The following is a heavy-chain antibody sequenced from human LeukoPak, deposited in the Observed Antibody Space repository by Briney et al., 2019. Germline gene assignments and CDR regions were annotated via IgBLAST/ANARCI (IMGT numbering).Heavy chain of an antibody. CDR1: GFTFSSYA. CDR3: ANRLAHGWYDSDAFDI. J-gene: IGHJ3*02. V-gene: IGHV3-23*01. Sequence: PGGSLRLSCAASGFTFSSYAMSWVRQAPGKGLEWVSAISGSGGSTYYADSVKGRFTISRDNSKNTLYLQMNSLRAEDTAVYYCANRLAHGWYDSDAFDIWGQGTMVNVSS. CDR2: ISGSGGST. D-gene: IGHD6-19*01.